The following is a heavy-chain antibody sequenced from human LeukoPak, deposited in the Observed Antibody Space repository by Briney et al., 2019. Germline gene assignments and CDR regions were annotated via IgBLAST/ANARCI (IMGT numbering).Heavy chain of an antibody. CDR1: GFTFSSYG. CDR2: ISYDGSNK. V-gene: IGHV3-30*18. J-gene: IGHJ4*02. D-gene: IGHD2-15*01. Sequence: KSGGSLRLSCAASGFTFSSYGMHWVRQAPGKGLEWVAVISYDGSNKYYADCVKGRFTISRDNSKNTLYLQMNSLRAEDTAVYYCAKDRLRYCSGGSCSHFDYWGQGTLVTVSS. CDR3: AKDRLRYCSGGSCSHFDY.